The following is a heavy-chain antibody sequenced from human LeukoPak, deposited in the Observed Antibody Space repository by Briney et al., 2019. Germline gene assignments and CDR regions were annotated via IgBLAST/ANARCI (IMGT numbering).Heavy chain of an antibody. CDR2: ISSRSSYI. Sequence: GGSLRLSCAASGFTSSSYAMNWVRQAPGKGLEWVSSISSRSSYIYYADSVKGRFTISRDNAKNSLYLQMNSLRAEDTAVYYCAKRQTKADYGDYTDAFDIWGQGTMVTVSS. D-gene: IGHD4-17*01. J-gene: IGHJ3*02. V-gene: IGHV3-21*04. CDR1: GFTSSSYA. CDR3: AKRQTKADYGDYTDAFDI.